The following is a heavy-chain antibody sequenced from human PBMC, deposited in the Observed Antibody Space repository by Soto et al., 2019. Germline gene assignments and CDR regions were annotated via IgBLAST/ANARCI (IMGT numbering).Heavy chain of an antibody. J-gene: IGHJ3*02. CDR3: ARGRGTWIPDAFDI. V-gene: IGHV4-59*01. D-gene: IGHD1-1*01. CDR1: GGSISSYY. Sequence: SETLSLTCTVSGGSISSYYWSWIRQPPGKGLEWIGYIYYSGSTNYNPSLKSRVTISVDTSKNQFSLKLSSVTAADTAVYYCARGRGTWIPDAFDIWGQGTMVTVSS. CDR2: IYYSGST.